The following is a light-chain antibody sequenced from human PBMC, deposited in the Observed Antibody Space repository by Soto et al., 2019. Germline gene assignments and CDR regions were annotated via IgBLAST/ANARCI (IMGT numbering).Light chain of an antibody. Sequence: DIQLTQSPSFLSASVGDRVSITCRASQDIGLFLAWYQQIPGQAPRLLMYGSSRLENGVPSRFSGGESGTEFTLTVSSLQPEDFGTYYCQQLKSYPLSFGGGTKVDIK. J-gene: IGKJ4*01. V-gene: IGKV1-9*01. CDR1: QDIGLF. CDR2: GSS. CDR3: QQLKSYPLS.